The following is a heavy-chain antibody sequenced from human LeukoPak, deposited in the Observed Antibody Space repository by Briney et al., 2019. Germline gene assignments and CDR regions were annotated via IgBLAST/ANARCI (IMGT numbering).Heavy chain of an antibody. J-gene: IGHJ4*02. CDR3: AKISDVLRFLEWFPGHFDY. CDR2: ISGSGGST. D-gene: IGHD3-3*01. V-gene: IGHV3-23*01. CDR1: GFTFSSYA. Sequence: GGSLRLSCAASGFTFSSYAMSWVRQAPGKGLEWVSAISGSGGSTYYPDSVKGRFTISRDNSKNTLYLQMNSLRAEDTAVYYCAKISDVLRFLEWFPGHFDYWGQGTLVTVSS.